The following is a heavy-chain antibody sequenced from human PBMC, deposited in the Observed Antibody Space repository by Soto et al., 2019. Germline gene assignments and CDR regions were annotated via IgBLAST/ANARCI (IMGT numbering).Heavy chain of an antibody. CDR3: ARENCSGGSCYSYYMAV. Sequence: ASVKVSCKASGSTFTGYYMPWVRQAPGQGLEWMGWINPNSGGTNYAQKFQGWVTMARDTSISTAYMELSRLSSDDTAVYYCARENCSGGSCYSYYMAVWGKGTTVTVSS. CDR1: GSTFTGYY. V-gene: IGHV1-2*04. CDR2: INPNSGGT. J-gene: IGHJ6*03. D-gene: IGHD2-15*01.